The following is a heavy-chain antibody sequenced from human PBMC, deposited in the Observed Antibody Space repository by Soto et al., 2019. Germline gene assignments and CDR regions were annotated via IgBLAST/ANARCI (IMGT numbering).Heavy chain of an antibody. J-gene: IGHJ6*02. D-gene: IGHD3-10*01. V-gene: IGHV5-51*01. CDR1: GYSFTSYW. Sequence: GESLKISCKGSGYSFTSYWIGWVRQMPGKGLEWMGIIYPGDSDTRYSPSFQGQVTISADKSISTAYLQWGSLKASDTAMYYCARWGSGSYRPELYYYYGMDVWGQGSRVTVSS. CDR2: IYPGDSDT. CDR3: ARWGSGSYRPELYYYYGMDV.